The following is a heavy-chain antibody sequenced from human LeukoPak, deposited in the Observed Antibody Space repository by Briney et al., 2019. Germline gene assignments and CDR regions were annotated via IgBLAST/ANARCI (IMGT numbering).Heavy chain of an antibody. CDR3: ARISGSSAYYYYYGMDV. CDR1: GFTFSSYS. V-gene: IGHV3-48*02. D-gene: IGHD1-26*01. J-gene: IGHJ6*02. Sequence: GGSLRLSCAASGFTFSSYSVNWVRQAPGKGLEWVSYISSSSSTIYYADSVKGRFTISRDNAKNSLYLQMNSLRDEDTAVYYCARISGSSAYYYYYGMDVWGQGTTVTVSS. CDR2: ISSSSSTI.